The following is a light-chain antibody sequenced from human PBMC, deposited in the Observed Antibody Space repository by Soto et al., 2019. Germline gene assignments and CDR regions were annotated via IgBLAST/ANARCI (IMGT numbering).Light chain of an antibody. CDR1: QDVSNN. Sequence: EIVMTQSPATLSVSPGERATLSCRASQDVSNNLAWYQQKPGQPPRLLIYGASTRATGIPARFSGSASETEFTLTSSSQQSEYFALYYCQQYDEWPGTFGQGTKVEIK. CDR2: GAS. V-gene: IGKV3-15*01. J-gene: IGKJ1*01. CDR3: QQYDEWPGT.